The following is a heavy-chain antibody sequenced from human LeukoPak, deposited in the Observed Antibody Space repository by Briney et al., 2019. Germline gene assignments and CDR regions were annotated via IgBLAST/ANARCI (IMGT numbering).Heavy chain of an antibody. CDR1: GYSISSGYC. V-gene: IGHV4-38-2*02. J-gene: IGHJ4*02. D-gene: IGHD6-13*01. Sequence: PSETLSLTCAVSGYSISSGYCWGWIRQPPGKGLEWIGSIYHSGSTYYNPSLKSRVTISVDTSKNQFSLKLSSVTAADTAVYYCARDKGIAAAGTSFDYWGQGTLVTVSS. CDR2: IYHSGST. CDR3: ARDKGIAAAGTSFDY.